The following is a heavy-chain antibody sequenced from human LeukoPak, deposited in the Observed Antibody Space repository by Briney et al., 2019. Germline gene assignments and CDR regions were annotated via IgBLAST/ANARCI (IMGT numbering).Heavy chain of an antibody. D-gene: IGHD2-8*01. CDR3: AKEWCDRYHYGMDV. J-gene: IGHJ6*04. V-gene: IGHV3-64D*06. CDR1: GVTFSPYA. CDR2: MNSNVGTP. Sequence: PVRSLRLSSSASGVTFSPYAMNSVRRAPGNGLKYGSAMNSNVGTPYYADSLQGRFTISRDYSKNTLYLQMSSLRPEDMAVYYCAKEWCDRYHYGMDVWGRGPITIVSS.